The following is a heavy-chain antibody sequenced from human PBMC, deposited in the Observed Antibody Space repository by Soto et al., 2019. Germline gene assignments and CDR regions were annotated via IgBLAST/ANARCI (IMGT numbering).Heavy chain of an antibody. J-gene: IGHJ4*02. CDR1: GFTFSDHY. V-gene: IGHV3-72*01. Sequence: PGGSLRLSCSASGFTFSDHYMDWVRQAPGKGLEWVGRSKNKADSYTTEYAASVRGRFSISRDGSKNSLFLQMNSLKTEDTAVNYCARANYDSSTYYLDYWGQGTLVTVSS. CDR3: ARANYDSSTYYLDY. CDR2: SKNKADSYTT. D-gene: IGHD3-22*01.